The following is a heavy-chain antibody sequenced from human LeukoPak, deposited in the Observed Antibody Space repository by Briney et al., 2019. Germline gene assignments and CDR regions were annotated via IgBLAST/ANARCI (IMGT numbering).Heavy chain of an antibody. V-gene: IGHV3-48*01. Sequence: GGSLRLSCAASGFTFNSHSMNWVRQAPGKGLEWVSYSSASGNTRSYADSVKGRFTISRDNAKNSLYLQMNSLSAEDTALYYCARVGRRWDTAMDSDHWGQGTLVTVSS. D-gene: IGHD5-18*01. CDR3: ARVGRRWDTAMDSDH. J-gene: IGHJ4*02. CDR1: GFTFNSHS. CDR2: SSASGNTR.